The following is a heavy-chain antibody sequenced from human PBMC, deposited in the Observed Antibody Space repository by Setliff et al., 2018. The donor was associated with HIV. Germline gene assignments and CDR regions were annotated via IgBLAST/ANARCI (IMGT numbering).Heavy chain of an antibody. Sequence: GASVKVSCKASGYNVTVSAISWVRQAPGQALEWLGWINTKTGNPTYAQGLTGQFVFSLDTSISTAYLQISSLKAEDTAVYYCARDQRLFYFDSWGQGTLVTVPS. CDR1: GYNVTVSA. CDR2: INTKTGNP. CDR3: ARDQRLFYFDS. J-gene: IGHJ4*02. V-gene: IGHV7-4-1*02.